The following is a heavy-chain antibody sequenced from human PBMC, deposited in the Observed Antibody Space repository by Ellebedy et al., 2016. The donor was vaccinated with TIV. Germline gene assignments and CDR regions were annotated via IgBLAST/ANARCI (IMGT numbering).Heavy chain of an antibody. D-gene: IGHD1-1*01. V-gene: IGHV3-33*01. CDR3: ARGDRHQRLDFDALHT. CDR1: GFTFSSYG. J-gene: IGHJ3*02. CDR2: IWYDGSNK. Sequence: GESLKISCAASGFTFSSYGMHWVRQAPGKGLEWVAVIWYDGSNKYYGDSVKGRFTISRDISKNILYLQMNSLRGNDTAVYYCARGDRHQRLDFDALHTWGPGTLVTVSS.